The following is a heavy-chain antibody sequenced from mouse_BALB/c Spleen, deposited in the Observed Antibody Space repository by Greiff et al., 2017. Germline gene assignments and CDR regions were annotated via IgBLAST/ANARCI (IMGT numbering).Heavy chain of an antibody. CDR2: IYPGDGDT. CDR1: GYAFSSYW. D-gene: IGHD1-1*01. Sequence: QVQLQQSGAELVRPGSSVKISCKASGYAFSSYWMNWVKQRPGQGLEWIGQIYPGDGDTNYNGKFKGKATLTADKSSSTAYMQLSSLTSEDSAVYFCARGLFGDGSGPYAMDYWGQGTSVTVSS. CDR3: ARGLFGDGSGPYAMDY. V-gene: IGHV1-80*01. J-gene: IGHJ4*01.